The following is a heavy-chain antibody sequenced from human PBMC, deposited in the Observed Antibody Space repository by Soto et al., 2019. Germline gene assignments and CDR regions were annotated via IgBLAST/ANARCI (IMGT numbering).Heavy chain of an antibody. D-gene: IGHD2-15*01. J-gene: IGHJ5*02. CDR2: IYYSGST. Sequence: SETLSLTCTVSGGSIRGYSWCWIRQPPGKGLEWIGYIYYSGSTNYNPSLKSRVTISVDTSKNQFSLKLSSVTAADTAVYYCARVRGRLLRFDPWGQGTLVNVSS. V-gene: IGHV4-59*08. CDR3: ARVRGRLLRFDP. CDR1: GGSIRGYS.